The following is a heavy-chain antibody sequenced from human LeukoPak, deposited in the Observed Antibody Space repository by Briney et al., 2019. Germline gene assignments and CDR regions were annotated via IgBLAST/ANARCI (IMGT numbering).Heavy chain of an antibody. D-gene: IGHD2-15*01. J-gene: IGHJ4*02. CDR2: ISGSGDST. Sequence: PGGSLRLSCGASGFTFSSHAMTWVRQAPGKGLGWVSVISGSGDSTYYTDSVRGRFTISRDNSKNTLYLQMNSLRAEDTSVYYCANGCGDSCYVPRDCWGQGTLVTVSS. V-gene: IGHV3-23*01. CDR1: GFTFSSHA. CDR3: ANGCGDSCYVPRDC.